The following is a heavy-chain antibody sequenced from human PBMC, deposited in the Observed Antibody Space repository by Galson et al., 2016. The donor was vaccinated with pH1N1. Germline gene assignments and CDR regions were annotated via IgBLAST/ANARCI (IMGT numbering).Heavy chain of an antibody. V-gene: IGHV1-46*01. CDR2: ITPTGGRT. Sequence: SVKVSCKASGYTFTSYYMHWVRQAPGQGLEWIGIITPTGGRTSYAQKFKDRVAMTSDTSTSTVYMELNRLRSEDTAVYYCARAPYCSNATCYSVRFDPWGQGTPVTVSS. CDR3: ARAPYCSNATCYSVRFDP. CDR1: GYTFTSYY. D-gene: IGHD2-2*02. J-gene: IGHJ5*02.